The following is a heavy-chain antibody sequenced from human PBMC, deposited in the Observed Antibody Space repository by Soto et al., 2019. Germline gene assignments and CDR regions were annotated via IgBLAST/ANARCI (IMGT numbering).Heavy chain of an antibody. CDR3: TTPNMTQAN. V-gene: IGHV3-15*01. CDR1: GFTFSNAW. Sequence: PGGSLRLSCAASGFTFSNAWMSWFRQAPGKGLEWVGRIKIKTDGGTTDYAAPVKGRFTISRDDSKNTLYLQMNSLKTEDTAVYYCTTPNMTQANWGQGTLVTVSS. CDR2: IKIKTDGGTT. J-gene: IGHJ4*02.